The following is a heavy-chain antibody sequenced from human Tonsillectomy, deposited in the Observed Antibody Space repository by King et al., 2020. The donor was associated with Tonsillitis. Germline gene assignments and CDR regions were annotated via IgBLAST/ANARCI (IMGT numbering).Heavy chain of an antibody. CDR3: AKGVTPRVSSSWFRNWFDP. Sequence: VQLVESGGGLVQPGGSLRLSCAASGFTFSSYAISWVRQAPGKGLEWVSAISGSGGSTYYADSVKGRFTISRDNSKNTRYLQMNSLRAEDTAVYYCAKGVTPRVSSSWFRNWFDPWGQGTLVTVSS. J-gene: IGHJ5*02. V-gene: IGHV3-23*04. CDR1: GFTFSSYA. CDR2: ISGSGGST. D-gene: IGHD6-13*01.